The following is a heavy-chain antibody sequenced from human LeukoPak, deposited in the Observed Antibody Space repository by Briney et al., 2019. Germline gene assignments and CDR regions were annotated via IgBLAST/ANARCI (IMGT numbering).Heavy chain of an antibody. J-gene: IGHJ3*02. Sequence: ASVKVSCKASGYTFTGYYMHWVRQAPGQGLGWMGWINPNSGGTNYAQKFQGRVTMTRDTSISTAYMELSRLRSDDTAVYYCARGPARGSYDINAFDIWGQGTMVTVSS. D-gene: IGHD1-26*01. CDR1: GYTFTGYY. V-gene: IGHV1-2*02. CDR3: ARGPARGSYDINAFDI. CDR2: INPNSGGT.